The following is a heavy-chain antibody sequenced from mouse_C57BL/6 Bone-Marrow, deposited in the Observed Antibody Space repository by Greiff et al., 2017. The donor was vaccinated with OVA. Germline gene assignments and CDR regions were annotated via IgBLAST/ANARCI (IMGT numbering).Heavy chain of an antibody. J-gene: IGHJ2*01. CDR3: ARDYIYYHDY. Sequence: EVQLQESGPGLVKPSPSLSLTCSVTGYSITSGWYWNWIRQLPGNKLEWMGYIRYDGSNNYNASFKNQIAITRDKSKNQLVLKLNSVTTEDTAAYYCARDYIYYHDYWGQGTTPTVSA. V-gene: IGHV3-6*01. CDR1: GYSITSGWY. CDR2: IRYDGSN.